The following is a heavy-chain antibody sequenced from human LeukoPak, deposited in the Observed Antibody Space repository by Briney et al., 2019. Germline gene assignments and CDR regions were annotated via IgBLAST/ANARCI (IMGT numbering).Heavy chain of an antibody. CDR1: GGSFSNYY. V-gene: IGHV4-34*01. D-gene: IGHD3-22*01. Sequence: SETLSLTCAVYGGSFSNYYWSWIRQPPGKGLEWIGEINHSGSTNYNPSLKSRVTISVDTSKNRFSLKRNSVTAADTAVYYCAREKGDSSGFDYWGQGTLVTVSS. J-gene: IGHJ4*02. CDR2: INHSGST. CDR3: AREKGDSSGFDY.